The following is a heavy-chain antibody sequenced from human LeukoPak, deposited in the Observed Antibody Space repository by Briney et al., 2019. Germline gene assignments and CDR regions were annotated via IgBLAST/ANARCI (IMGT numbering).Heavy chain of an antibody. Sequence: SETLSLTCTVSGGSISSYYWSWIRQPPGKGLEWIGYIYYSGSTDYNPSLKSRVTISVDTSKNQFSLNHLFSLNLSAVNAADNAVYCCARGFTPYYFEYWGQGTLVTVS. D-gene: IGHD2-15*01. J-gene: IGHJ4*02. CDR2: IYYSGST. CDR1: GGSISSYY. V-gene: IGHV4-59*01. CDR3: ARGFTPYYFEY.